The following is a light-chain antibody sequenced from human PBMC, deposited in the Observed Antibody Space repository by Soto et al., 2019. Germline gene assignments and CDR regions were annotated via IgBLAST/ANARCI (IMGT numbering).Light chain of an antibody. J-gene: IGKJ4*01. V-gene: IGKV1-5*01. Sequence: DIQMTQSPSTLSASVGDRVTITCRASQSISSWLAWYQQKPGKAPKILIYAASTLQSGVPSRFSGSGSGTDFTLTISCLQSEDFATYYCQQYYSYPTFGGGTKVDIK. CDR3: QQYYSYPT. CDR2: AAS. CDR1: QSISSW.